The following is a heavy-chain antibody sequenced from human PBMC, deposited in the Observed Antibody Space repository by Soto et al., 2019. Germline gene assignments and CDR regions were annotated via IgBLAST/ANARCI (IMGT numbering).Heavy chain of an antibody. D-gene: IGHD3-3*01. CDR2: ISDGGERT. V-gene: IGHV3-23*01. J-gene: IGHJ6*02. CDR1: GFTFSDYV. Sequence: EVLLLESGGDSVQPGGCLRLSCVASGFTFSDYVMSWVRQVPGKGLEWVSSISDGGERTDYRDSVRGRFTISRDNARFTLHLQMNSLRVDDTGTYFCARDRFTDFGLDVWGQGTTVTVSS. CDR3: ARDRFTDFGLDV.